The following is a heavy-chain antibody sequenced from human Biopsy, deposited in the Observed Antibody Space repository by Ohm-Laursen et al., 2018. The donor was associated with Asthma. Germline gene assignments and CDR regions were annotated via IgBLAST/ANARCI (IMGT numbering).Heavy chain of an antibody. V-gene: IGHV3-7*01. D-gene: IGHD3-3*01. CDR2: IKHDGSEK. Sequence: SLRLSCAASGFTFGDYWMSWVRQVPGQGLEWVANIKHDGSEKNHVDSLKGRFTISRDNAKNLLFLQMNSLRAEDTAVYYCERTFHFWSPYHAEHYQLWGQGTLVTVSS. CDR1: GFTFGDYW. CDR3: ERTFHFWSPYHAEHYQL. J-gene: IGHJ1*01.